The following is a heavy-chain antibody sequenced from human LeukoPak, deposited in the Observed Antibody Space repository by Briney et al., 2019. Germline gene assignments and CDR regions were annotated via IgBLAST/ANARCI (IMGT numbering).Heavy chain of an antibody. CDR3: ARDLGATFDV. CDR2: IYVYTAETT. D-gene: IGHD1-26*01. J-gene: IGHJ2*01. V-gene: IGHV4-4*07. CDR1: GASFKNYY. Sequence: SETLSLTCTVSGASFKNYYWTWLRQPAGKGLEWIGRIYVYTAETTDYNPSLKSRVTMSAATSKSQFSLNLTSVTAADTAVYYCARDLGATFDVWGRGTLVTVSS.